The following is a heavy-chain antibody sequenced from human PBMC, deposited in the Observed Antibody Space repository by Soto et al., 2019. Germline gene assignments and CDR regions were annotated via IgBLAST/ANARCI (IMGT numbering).Heavy chain of an antibody. CDR1: GYTFTSYG. Sequence: QVQLVQSGAEVKKPGASVKVSCKASGYTFTSYGISWVRQAPGQGLEWMGWISAYNGNTNYAQKLQGRVTMTTDTXTXXAYMELRRLRSDDTAVYYCARVGSGSDTAVDYCGYWGQGPLVTVSS. CDR2: ISAYNGNT. CDR3: ARVGSGSDTAVDYCGY. V-gene: IGHV1-18*01. J-gene: IGHJ4*02. D-gene: IGHD5-18*01.